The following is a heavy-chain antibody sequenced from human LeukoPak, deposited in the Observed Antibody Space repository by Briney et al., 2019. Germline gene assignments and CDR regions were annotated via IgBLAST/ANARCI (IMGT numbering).Heavy chain of an antibody. CDR1: GYTLTELS. D-gene: IGHD1-26*01. Sequence: ASVKVSCKVSGYTLTELSMHWVRQAPGKWLEGMGGFDPEDGETIYAQKFQGRVTMTEDTSTDTACMELSSLRSEDTAVYYCATDPIVGATGVNYWGQGTLVMVSS. CDR2: FDPEDGET. CDR3: ATDPIVGATGVNY. J-gene: IGHJ4*02. V-gene: IGHV1-24*01.